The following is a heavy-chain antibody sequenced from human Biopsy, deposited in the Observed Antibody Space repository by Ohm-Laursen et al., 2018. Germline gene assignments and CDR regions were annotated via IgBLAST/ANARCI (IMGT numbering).Heavy chain of an antibody. Sequence: SLRLSCSASSLTFSTYTMTWVRQAPAKGRDWVSSFIGSGQRTYYAEPEKGWLTITRDNFKNIVYLQRNSLRAEDTARYYGVKDIRIVALGAFDIWGQGTMVTVSS. CDR3: VKDIRIVALGAFDI. CDR1: SLTFSTYT. J-gene: IGHJ3*02. CDR2: FIGSGQRT. D-gene: IGHD5-12*01. V-gene: IGHV3-23*01.